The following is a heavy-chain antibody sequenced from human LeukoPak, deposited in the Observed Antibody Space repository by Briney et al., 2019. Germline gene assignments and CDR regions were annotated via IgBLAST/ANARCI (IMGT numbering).Heavy chain of an antibody. CDR2: IYYSGST. CDR1: GGSISSYY. CDR3: ARGPMVRGVTLTKRYYYYMDV. Sequence: SETLSLTCTVSGGSISSYYWSWIRQPPGKGLEWIGYIYYSGSTNYNPSLKSRVTISVDTSKNQFSLKLSSVTAADTAVYYCARGPMVRGVTLTKRYYYYMDVWGKGTTVTISS. V-gene: IGHV4-59*01. D-gene: IGHD3-10*01. J-gene: IGHJ6*03.